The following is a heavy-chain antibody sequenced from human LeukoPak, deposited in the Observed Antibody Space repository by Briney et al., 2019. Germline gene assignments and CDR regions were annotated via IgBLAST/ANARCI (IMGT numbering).Heavy chain of an antibody. V-gene: IGHV1-18*01. J-gene: IGHJ4*02. Sequence: SVNDSCKASGYTFTSYGISWVRQPPGQGLEWMGWISAYKGNTNNAQKLQGRLTMNTHTSTRTAYMALRGLRYDDTDVYICTKASSTWYRKFDYWGQGTLVTVSS. CDR3: TKASSTWYRKFDY. CDR2: ISAYKGNT. D-gene: IGHD6-13*01. CDR1: GYTFTSYG.